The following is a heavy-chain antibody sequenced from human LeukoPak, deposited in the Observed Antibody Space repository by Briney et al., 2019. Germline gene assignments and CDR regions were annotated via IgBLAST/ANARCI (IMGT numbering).Heavy chain of an antibody. D-gene: IGHD3-10*01. J-gene: IGHJ4*02. CDR2: INPNSGGT. Sequence: ASVKVSCKASGYTFTDYYIHWVRQAPGQGLEWMGWINPNSGGTNYAQKFQGRVTMTRDTSVSTAYMELSGLRSDDTAMYHCSRLWFTGISMVREEVDHWGQGTLVTVSS. CDR1: GYTFTDYY. V-gene: IGHV1-2*02. CDR3: SRLWFTGISMVREEVDH.